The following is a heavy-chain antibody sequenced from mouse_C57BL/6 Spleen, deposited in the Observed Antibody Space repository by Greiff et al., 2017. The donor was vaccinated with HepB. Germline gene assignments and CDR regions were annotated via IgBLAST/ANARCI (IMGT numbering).Heavy chain of an antibody. J-gene: IGHJ3*01. D-gene: IGHD1-1*01. V-gene: IGHV1-82*01. CDR2: IYPGDGDT. CDR1: GYAFSSSW. Sequence: VQLQQSGPELVKPGASVKISCKASGYAFSSSWMNWVKQRPGKGLEWIGRIYPGDGDTNYNGKFKGKATLTADKSSSTASMQLSSLTSEDSAVYFCARSNSRGLAYWGQGTLVTVSA. CDR3: ARSNSRGLAY.